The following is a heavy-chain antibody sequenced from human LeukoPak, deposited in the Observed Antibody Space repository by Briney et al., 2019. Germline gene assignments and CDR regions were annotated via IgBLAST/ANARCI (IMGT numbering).Heavy chain of an antibody. Sequence: GGSLRLSCAASGFTFSSFSMNWVRQAPGKGLEWVSYISISSSTIYYADSVKGRFTISRDYAKSSLYLQMNSLRAEDTAVYYCARLHGAYPFDSWGQGTLVTASS. CDR1: GFTFSSFS. D-gene: IGHD4/OR15-4a*01. CDR2: ISISSSTI. CDR3: ARLHGAYPFDS. J-gene: IGHJ4*02. V-gene: IGHV3-48*01.